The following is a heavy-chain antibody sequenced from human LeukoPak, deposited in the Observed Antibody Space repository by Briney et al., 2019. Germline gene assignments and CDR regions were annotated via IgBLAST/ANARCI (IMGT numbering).Heavy chain of an antibody. CDR3: AKTIQINYYGSGSYYPHYYYYYGMDV. D-gene: IGHD3-10*01. CDR2: ISYDGSNK. CDR1: GFTFSSYG. Sequence: PGGSLRLSCAASGFTFSSYGMHWVRQAPGKGLEWVAVISYDGSNKYYADSVKGRFTISRDNSKNTLYLQINSLRAEDTAVYYCAKTIQINYYGSGSYYPHYYYYYGMDVWGQGTTVTVSS. V-gene: IGHV3-30*18. J-gene: IGHJ6*02.